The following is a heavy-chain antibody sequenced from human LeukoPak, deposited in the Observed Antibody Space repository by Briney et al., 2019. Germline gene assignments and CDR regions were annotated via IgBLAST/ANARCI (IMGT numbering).Heavy chain of an antibody. D-gene: IGHD6-19*01. CDR1: RYTFTGHY. V-gene: IGHV1-2*02. Sequence: ASVKVSCKASRYTFTGHYIHWVRQAPGQGLEWMGFINPNSGGTNYAQKFQGRVTMTRDTSITTAYMELRRVTSDDTAVYYCARVGHTSGWDFDYWGQGTLVTVSS. CDR2: INPNSGGT. J-gene: IGHJ4*02. CDR3: ARVGHTSGWDFDY.